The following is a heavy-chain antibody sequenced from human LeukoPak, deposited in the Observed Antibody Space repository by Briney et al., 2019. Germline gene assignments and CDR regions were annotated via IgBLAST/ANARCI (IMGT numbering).Heavy chain of an antibody. CDR1: GFTFSSYG. J-gene: IGHJ4*02. Sequence: QTGGSLRLSCAASGFTFSSYGMHWVRQAPGKGLEWVAAIWYDGSNKYYADSVKGRFTISRDDSKNTLYLQMNSLRAEDTAVYYCARDFPTGYYRIDYWGQGTLVTVSS. D-gene: IGHD3-9*01. V-gene: IGHV3-33*01. CDR3: ARDFPTGYYRIDY. CDR2: IWYDGSNK.